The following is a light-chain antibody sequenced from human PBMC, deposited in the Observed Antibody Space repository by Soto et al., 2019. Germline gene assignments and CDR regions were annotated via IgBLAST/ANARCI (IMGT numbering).Light chain of an antibody. V-gene: IGKV3-20*01. Sequence: EVVLTQSPGSLSLSPGQRATLSCRASQSVDSTFFAWYQKKPGQAPRLLIYGASKRSTGIPERFSGSGAGTDFALVISRLEHEDFAVYYCQQYMSSVTFGQGTKVEIK. CDR3: QQYMSSVT. CDR1: QSVDSTF. CDR2: GAS. J-gene: IGKJ1*01.